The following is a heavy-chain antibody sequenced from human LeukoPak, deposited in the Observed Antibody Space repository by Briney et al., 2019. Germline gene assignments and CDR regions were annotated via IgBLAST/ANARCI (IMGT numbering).Heavy chain of an antibody. J-gene: IGHJ4*02. V-gene: IGHV1-3*01. CDR3: ANPRYDSSGYYYVD. Sequence: ASVKVSCKASGYTFTDYTMHWLRQAPGQRLDWMGWINGGSGNTKYSPEFQGRVTITRDTSASTAYMELSNLRSEDTAVYYCANPRYDSSGYYYVDWGQGTLVTVSS. D-gene: IGHD3-22*01. CDR2: INGGSGNT. CDR1: GYTFTDYT.